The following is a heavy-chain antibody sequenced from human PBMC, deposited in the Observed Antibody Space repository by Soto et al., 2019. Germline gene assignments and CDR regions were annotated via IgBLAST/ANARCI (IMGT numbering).Heavy chain of an antibody. CDR3: ARDTDYGSGAFDI. CDR2: INPNSGGT. CDR1: GYTFTSYG. V-gene: IGHV1-2*04. J-gene: IGHJ3*02. D-gene: IGHD6-19*01. Sequence: ASVKVSCKASGYTFTSYGISWVRQAPGQGLEWMGWINPNSGGTNYAQKFQGWVTMTRDTSISTAYMELSRLRSDDTAVYYCARDTDYGSGAFDIWGRGTMVTVSS.